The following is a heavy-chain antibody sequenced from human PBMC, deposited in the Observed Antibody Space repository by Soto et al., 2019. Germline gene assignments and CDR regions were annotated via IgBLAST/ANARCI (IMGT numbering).Heavy chain of an antibody. CDR1: GYTFTGYY. D-gene: IGHD6-13*01. CDR2: INPNSGGT. Sequence: ASVKVSCKASGYTFTGYYMHWVRQAPGQGLEWMGWINPNSGGTNYAQKFQGWVTMTRDTSISTAYMELSRLRSDDTAVYYCARARRYRSSWYYFDYWGQGTLVTVSS. V-gene: IGHV1-2*04. CDR3: ARARRYRSSWYYFDY. J-gene: IGHJ4*02.